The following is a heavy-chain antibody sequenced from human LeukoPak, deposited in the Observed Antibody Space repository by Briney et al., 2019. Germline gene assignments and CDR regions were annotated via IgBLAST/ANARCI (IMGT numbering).Heavy chain of an antibody. CDR3: ARGGRYCSGGSCYLDY. D-gene: IGHD2-15*01. V-gene: IGHV4-31*03. Sequence: PSQTLSLTCTVSGGSISSGAYYWSWIRQHPGKGLEWFGYIYYSGSTYYNPSLKSRVTISVDTSKNQFSLKLSSVTAADTAIYYCARGGRYCSGGSCYLDYWGQGTLVTVSS. CDR2: IYYSGST. CDR1: GGSISSGAYY. J-gene: IGHJ4*02.